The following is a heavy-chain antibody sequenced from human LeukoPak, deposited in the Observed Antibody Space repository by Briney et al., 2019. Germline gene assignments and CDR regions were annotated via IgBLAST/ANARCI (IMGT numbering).Heavy chain of an antibody. J-gene: IGHJ4*02. Sequence: ASVKVSCKVSEYSLSEWLIHWVRQPLGKGLEWMAGIDHENGEEVSAQNFQGRVTVAKDTYTDTAYMELSGLNSDDSAIYYCSTEGDYSLDYWGQGTLVIVSS. CDR1: EYSLSEWL. V-gene: IGHV1-24*01. CDR3: STEGDYSLDY. D-gene: IGHD2-15*01. CDR2: IDHENGEE.